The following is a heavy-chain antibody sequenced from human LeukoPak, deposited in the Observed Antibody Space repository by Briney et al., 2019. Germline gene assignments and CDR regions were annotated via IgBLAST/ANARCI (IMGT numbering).Heavy chain of an antibody. CDR2: IWYDGSNK. D-gene: IGHD3-22*01. CDR1: GFTFSTYA. CDR3: ATARDNYDISGFSALEY. Sequence: GGSPRLSCAASGFTFSTYAMHWVRQAPVKGLDWVAVIWYDGSNKNYADSVKGRFTISRDNSKNTLYLLMDSLRAEDTGVYYCATARDNYDISGFSALEYWGQGTLVTVSS. V-gene: IGHV3-33*01. J-gene: IGHJ4*02.